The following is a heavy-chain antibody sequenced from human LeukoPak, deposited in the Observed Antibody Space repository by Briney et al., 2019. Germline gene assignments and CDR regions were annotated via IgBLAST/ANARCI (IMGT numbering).Heavy chain of an antibody. CDR1: GYTFTNYA. Sequence: ASVKVSCKASGYTFTNYAMNWVRQAPGQGLEWMGWISAYNGNTNYAQKLQGRVTMTTDTSTSTAYMELRSLRSDDTAVYYCARARQGGPYYYYYMDVWGKGTTVTISS. CDR3: ARARQGGPYYYYYMDV. D-gene: IGHD3-16*01. CDR2: ISAYNGNT. V-gene: IGHV1-18*01. J-gene: IGHJ6*03.